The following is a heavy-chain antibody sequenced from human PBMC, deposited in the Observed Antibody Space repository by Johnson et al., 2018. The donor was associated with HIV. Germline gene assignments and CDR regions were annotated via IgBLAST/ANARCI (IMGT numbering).Heavy chain of an antibody. Sequence: VQLVESGGGLIQPGGSLRLSCAASGFTVSSNYMSWVRQAPGKGLAWVSIIYSGGRTYHADPVKGRFTLSRDNSKNTLYLQMNSLRAEDTAVYYCARDRGNWNDEGPDAFDIWGQGTMVTVSS. CDR3: ARDRGNWNDEGPDAFDI. D-gene: IGHD1-20*01. V-gene: IGHV3-53*01. CDR1: GFTVSSNY. CDR2: IYSGGRT. J-gene: IGHJ3*02.